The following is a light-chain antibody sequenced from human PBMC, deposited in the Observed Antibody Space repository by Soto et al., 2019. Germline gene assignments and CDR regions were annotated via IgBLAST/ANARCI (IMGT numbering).Light chain of an antibody. V-gene: IGKV1-39*01. Sequence: DIQMTQSPSSLSASVGDRVTITCRASQSISSYLNWYQQKPGKAPKLLIYAAYSMQSVVPSRFSGSRSGTDITLTISSLQPEDFATYYCQQSYSTPYTFGQGTKLEIK. CDR2: AAY. J-gene: IGKJ2*01. CDR3: QQSYSTPYT. CDR1: QSISSY.